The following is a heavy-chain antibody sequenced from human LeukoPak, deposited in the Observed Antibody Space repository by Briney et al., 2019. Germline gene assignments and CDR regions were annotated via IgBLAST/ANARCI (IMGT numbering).Heavy chain of an antibody. D-gene: IGHD5-18*01. CDR2: TYYRSKWYY. CDR3: AREGGYSYGPFDY. Sequence: SETLSLTCAISGASVSSKSDTWNWIRQSPSRGLEWLGRTYYRSKWYYEYAVSVKSRITINPDTSKNQFSLQLNSVTPEDTAVYYCAREGGYSYGPFDYWGQGTLVTVSS. J-gene: IGHJ4*02. CDR1: GASVSSKSDT. V-gene: IGHV6-1*01.